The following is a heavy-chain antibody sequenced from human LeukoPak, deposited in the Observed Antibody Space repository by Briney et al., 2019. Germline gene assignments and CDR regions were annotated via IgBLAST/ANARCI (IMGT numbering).Heavy chain of an antibody. D-gene: IGHD3-10*01. J-gene: IGHJ4*02. CDR3: ARINYYYASGSYQYYFDY. CDR2: IYSGGST. Sequence: GGSLRLSCAASGFTVSSNSMTWVRQAPGKGLEWVSVIYSGGSTYYADSVKGRFTISRDNSKNTLYLQMNSLRAEDTAVYYCARINYYYASGSYQYYFDYWGQGTLVTVSS. V-gene: IGHV3-53*01. CDR1: GFTVSSNS.